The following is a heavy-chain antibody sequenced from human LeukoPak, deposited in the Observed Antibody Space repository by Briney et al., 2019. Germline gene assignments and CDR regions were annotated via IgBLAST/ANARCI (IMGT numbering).Heavy chain of an antibody. J-gene: IGHJ4*02. CDR3: ARGMVGATYFDH. CDR1: GFTFSSYG. Sequence: ARSLRLSCAASGFTFSSYGMHWVRQAPGKGLEWVGVIWYDGINKYYADSVKGRSTISRANSKNTLYLQTNGLPADDTAVYYCARGMVGATYFDHWGQGTLVTVSS. CDR2: IWYDGINK. D-gene: IGHD1-26*01. V-gene: IGHV3-33*01.